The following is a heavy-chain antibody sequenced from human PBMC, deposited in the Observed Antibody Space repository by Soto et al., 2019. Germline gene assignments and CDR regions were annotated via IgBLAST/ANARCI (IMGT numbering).Heavy chain of an antibody. V-gene: IGHV1-69*01. CDR1: GGTFSSYA. CDR2: IIPIFGTA. J-gene: IGHJ6*02. CDR3: ARGWGYYGSGSYYDPYYYYGMDV. Sequence: QVQLVQSGAEVKKPGSSVKVSCKASGGTFSSYAISWVRQAPGQGLEWMGGIIPIFGTANYAQKFQGRVTITADESTSTAYMELSSLRSEDTAVYYGARGWGYYGSGSYYDPYYYYGMDVWGQGTTVTVSS. D-gene: IGHD3-10*01.